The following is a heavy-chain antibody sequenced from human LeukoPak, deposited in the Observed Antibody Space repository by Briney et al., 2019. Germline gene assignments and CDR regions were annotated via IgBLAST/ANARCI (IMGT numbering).Heavy chain of an antibody. J-gene: IGHJ4*02. V-gene: IGHV3-48*01. Sequence: GGSRRLSLAASGFTFSSYRMNWFRQAPGKGLEWVSYISSSSSIIDYADSVKGRFTISRDNAKNSLYLQMNSLRAEDTAVYYCARARGYSYGYSDYWGQGTLVTVSS. CDR3: ARARGYSYGYSDY. D-gene: IGHD5-18*01. CDR1: GFTFSSYR. CDR2: ISSSSSII.